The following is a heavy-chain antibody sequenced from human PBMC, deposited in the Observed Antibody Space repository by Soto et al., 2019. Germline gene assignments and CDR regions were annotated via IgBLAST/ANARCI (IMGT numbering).Heavy chain of an antibody. D-gene: IGHD5-12*01. CDR3: ARGPRGYSGYQYYFAY. J-gene: IGHJ4*02. V-gene: IGHV4-59*01. CDR2: IYYSGST. CDR1: GGSISSYY. Sequence: PSETLSLTCTVSGGSISSYYWSWIRQPPGKGLEWIGYIYYSGSTNYNPSLKSRVTISVDTSKNQFSLKLSSVTAADTAVYYCARGPRGYSGYQYYFAYWGQGSLVTVSS.